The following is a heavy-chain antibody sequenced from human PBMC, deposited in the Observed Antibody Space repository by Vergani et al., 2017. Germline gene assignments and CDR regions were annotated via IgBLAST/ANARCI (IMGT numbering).Heavy chain of an antibody. J-gene: IGHJ3*02. CDR2: IIPIFGTA. CDR3: ARQIAVAGTGAFEI. CDR1: GGTFSSYA. Sequence: QVQLVQSGAEVKKPGSSAKVSCKASGGTFSSYAISWVRQAPGQGLEWMGGIIPIFGTANYAQKFQGRVTITADKSTSTAYMELSSLRSEDTAVYYCARQIAVAGTGAFEIWGQGTMVTVSS. V-gene: IGHV1-69*06. D-gene: IGHD6-19*01.